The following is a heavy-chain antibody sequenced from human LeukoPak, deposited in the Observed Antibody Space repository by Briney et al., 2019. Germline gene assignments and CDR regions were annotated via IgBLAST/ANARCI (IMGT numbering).Heavy chain of an antibody. J-gene: IGHJ4*02. CDR3: AKDPLIEYSSSSLDY. Sequence: GWSLRLSCAASGFTFSSYGMHWVRQAPGKGLEWVAFIRYDGSNKYYADSVKGRFTISRDNSKNTLYLQMNSLKAEGTAVYYCAKDPLIEYSSSSLDYWGQGTLVTVSS. CDR2: IRYDGSNK. D-gene: IGHD6-6*01. CDR1: GFTFSSYG. V-gene: IGHV3-30*02.